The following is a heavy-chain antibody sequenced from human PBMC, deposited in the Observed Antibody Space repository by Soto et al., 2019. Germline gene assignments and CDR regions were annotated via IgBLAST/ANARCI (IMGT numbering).Heavy chain of an antibody. Sequence: GGSLRLSCAASGFTFSSYAMHWVRQAPGKGLEGVAVISYDGSNKYYADSVKGRFTISRDNSKNTLYLQMNSLRAEDTAVYYCARDXCSSTSCYADYYYGMDVWGQGTTVTVSS. V-gene: IGHV3-30-3*01. D-gene: IGHD2-2*01. J-gene: IGHJ6*02. CDR2: ISYDGSNK. CDR3: ARDXCSSTSCYADYYYGMDV. CDR1: GFTFSSYA.